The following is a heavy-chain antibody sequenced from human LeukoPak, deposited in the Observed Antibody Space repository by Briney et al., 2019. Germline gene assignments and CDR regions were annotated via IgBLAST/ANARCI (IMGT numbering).Heavy chain of an antibody. CDR1: GGTFSSYA. CDR2: IIPIFGTA. J-gene: IGHJ4*02. D-gene: IGHD3-22*01. CDR3: ATCITMIVVVITYFDY. Sequence: SVKVSCKASGGTFSSYAISWVRQAPGQGLEWMGGIIPIFGTANYAQKFQGRVTITADESTSTAYMELSSLRSEDTAVYYCATCITMIVVVITYFDYWGQGTLVTVSS. V-gene: IGHV1-69*01.